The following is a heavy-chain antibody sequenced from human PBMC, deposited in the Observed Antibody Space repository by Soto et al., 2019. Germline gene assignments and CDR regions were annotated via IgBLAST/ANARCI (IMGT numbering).Heavy chain of an antibody. V-gene: IGHV1-24*01. CDR2: FDTEGGEI. CDR3: TTIRDGPILGLHPAH. Sequence: QVQLVQSGAEVKKPGASVKVSCKVSGYTLMDLSINWVRQAPGGGLAWRGGFDTEGGEIIYAQKLQGRVTMTEDTSTDRGYLELRSLISEDTAVYYCTTIRDGPILGLHPAHWGQGTLVTVSS. J-gene: IGHJ4*02. D-gene: IGHD2-15*01. CDR1: GYTLMDLS.